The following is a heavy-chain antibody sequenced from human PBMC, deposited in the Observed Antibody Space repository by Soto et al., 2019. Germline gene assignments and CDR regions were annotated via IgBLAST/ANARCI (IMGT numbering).Heavy chain of an antibody. D-gene: IGHD3-3*01. Sequence: ASVKACRKASGYSFTNYAMHWVRQAPGQRLEWMGWINAGNGNTKYSQKFQGRVTITRDTSASTVYMELSSLRSEDTAVYYCVRYGTLGLRFFYWG. CDR2: INAGNGNT. CDR1: GYSFTNYA. V-gene: IGHV1-3*01. CDR3: VRYGTLGLRFFY. J-gene: IGHJ4*01.